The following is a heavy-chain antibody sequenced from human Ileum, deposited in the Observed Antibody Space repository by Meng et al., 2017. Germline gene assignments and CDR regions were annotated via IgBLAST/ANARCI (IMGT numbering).Heavy chain of an antibody. J-gene: IGHJ5*02. CDR1: GYTFTGYY. V-gene: IGHV1-2*02. CDR2: INPNSGGT. CDR3: ARGRSVWGGYAWFDP. Sequence: RVSSGAEVKQPGASVTVSCKAIGYTFTGYYMHWVRQAPGQGLEWMGWINPNSGGTNYAQKFQGRVTMTRDTSISTAYMELSSLTSDDTAVYYCARGRSVWGGYAWFDPWGRGTLVTVSS. D-gene: IGHD5-12*01.